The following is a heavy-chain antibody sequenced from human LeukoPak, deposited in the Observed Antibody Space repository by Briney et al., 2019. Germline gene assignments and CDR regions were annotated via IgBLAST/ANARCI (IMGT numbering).Heavy chain of an antibody. V-gene: IGHV1-69*05. CDR1: GGTFSSYA. Sequence: GSSVKVSCKASGGTFSSYAISWVRQAPGQGLEWMGGIIPISGTANYAQKFQGRVTITTDESTSTAYMELSSLRSEDTAVYYCAKDRSQLARFDYWGQGTLVTVSS. CDR2: IIPISGTA. CDR3: AKDRSQLARFDY. J-gene: IGHJ4*02. D-gene: IGHD6-6*01.